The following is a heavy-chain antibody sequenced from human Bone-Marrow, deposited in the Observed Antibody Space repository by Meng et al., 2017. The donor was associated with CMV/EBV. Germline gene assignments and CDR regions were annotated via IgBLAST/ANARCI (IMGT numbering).Heavy chain of an antibody. V-gene: IGHV1-18*01. CDR1: GYSFSRHG. CDR2: ISPDTGNT. Sequence: ASVKVSCKASGYSFSRHGINWVRQAPGQGLECMGWISPDTGNTDYVHKLQGRVTMTTDTSTSTVYMELRSLRSDDTAVYYCARSKRIAARWDWGQGTLVTVSS. J-gene: IGHJ4*02. D-gene: IGHD6-6*01. CDR3: ARSKRIAARWD.